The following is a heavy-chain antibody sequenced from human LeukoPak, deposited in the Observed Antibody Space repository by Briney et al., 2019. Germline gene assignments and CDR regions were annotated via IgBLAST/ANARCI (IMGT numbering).Heavy chain of an antibody. D-gene: IGHD4-17*01. V-gene: IGHV3-23*01. CDR3: ARDPYGDYVFDY. CDR1: GFTFSSYA. CDR2: ISVSGVST. J-gene: IGHJ4*02. Sequence: GGSLRLSCAASGFTFSSYAMSWVRQAPGKGLGWVSGISVSGVSTYYADSVKGRFTISRDNSKNTLYLQMNSLRAEDTALYYCARDPYGDYVFDYWGQGTLVTVSS.